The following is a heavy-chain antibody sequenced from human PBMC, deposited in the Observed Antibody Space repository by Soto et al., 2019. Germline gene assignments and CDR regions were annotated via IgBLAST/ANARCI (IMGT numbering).Heavy chain of an antibody. CDR1: GGTFSSYA. J-gene: IGHJ6*02. Sequence: SVKVSCKASGGTFSSYAISWVRQAPGQGLEWMGGIIPIFGTANYAQKFQGRVTITADESTSTAYMELSSLRSEDTAVYYCAREWYNWNSHGMDVWGQGTTVTVSS. CDR2: IIPIFGTA. V-gene: IGHV1-69*13. CDR3: AREWYNWNSHGMDV. D-gene: IGHD1-7*01.